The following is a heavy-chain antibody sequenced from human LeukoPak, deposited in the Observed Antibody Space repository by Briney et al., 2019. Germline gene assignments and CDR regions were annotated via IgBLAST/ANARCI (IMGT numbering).Heavy chain of an antibody. J-gene: IGHJ4*02. V-gene: IGHV4-59*01. CDR1: GGSISSYY. D-gene: IGHD6-13*01. CDR3: ARGVYIAAAQYGY. Sequence: PSETLSLTCTVSGGSISSYYWSWIRQPPGKGLEWIGYIYYSGTTNYNPSLKSRVTISVDTSKNQFSLKLNSVTAADTAVYYCARGVYIAAAQYGYWGQGTLVTVS. CDR2: IYYSGTT.